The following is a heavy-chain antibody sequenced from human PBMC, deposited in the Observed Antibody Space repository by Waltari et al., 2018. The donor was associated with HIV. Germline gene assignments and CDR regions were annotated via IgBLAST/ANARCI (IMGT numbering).Heavy chain of an antibody. V-gene: IGHV4-39*07. J-gene: IGHJ5*02. CDR3: ARVRITMVRGGWFDP. CDR2: IYYSGGT. CDR1: GGSISSSSYY. D-gene: IGHD3-10*01. Sequence: QLQLQESGPGLVKPSETLSLTCTVSGGSISSSSYYWGWIRQPPGKGLEWIGGIYYSGGTDSNPSLKVLVTISVDTSKNQFSLKVSSVTAADTAVYYCARVRITMVRGGWFDPWGQGTLVTVSS.